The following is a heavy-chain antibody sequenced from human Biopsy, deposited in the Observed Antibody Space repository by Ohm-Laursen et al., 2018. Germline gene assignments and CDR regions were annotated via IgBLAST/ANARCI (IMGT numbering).Heavy chain of an antibody. V-gene: IGHV1-24*01. J-gene: IGHJ4*02. CDR3: AGDINNWNVNY. CDR1: GYTLTDLS. Sequence: GASVKVSCKVSGYTLTDLSMHWVRQAPGKGLEWMGGFAPENGKTIYAQKFQGRVTMTEDTSTDTAYMELSNLRSEDTAVYYCAGDINNWNVNYWGQGTLVSASS. CDR2: FAPENGKT. D-gene: IGHD1-20*01.